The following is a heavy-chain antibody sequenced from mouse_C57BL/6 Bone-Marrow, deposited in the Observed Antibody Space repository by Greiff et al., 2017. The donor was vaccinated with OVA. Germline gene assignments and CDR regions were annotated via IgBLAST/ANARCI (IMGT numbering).Heavy chain of an antibody. J-gene: IGHJ3*01. V-gene: IGHV10-1*01. CDR3: VRHFVDGYPSWFAY. Sequence: DVKLVESGGGLVQPKGSLKLSCAASGFSFNTYAMNWVRQAPGKGLEWVAHIRSKSNNYATYYADSVKDRFTISRDDSESMLYLQMNNLKTEDTAMYYCVRHFVDGYPSWFAYWGQGTLVTVSA. D-gene: IGHD2-3*01. CDR1: GFSFNTYA. CDR2: IRSKSNNYAT.